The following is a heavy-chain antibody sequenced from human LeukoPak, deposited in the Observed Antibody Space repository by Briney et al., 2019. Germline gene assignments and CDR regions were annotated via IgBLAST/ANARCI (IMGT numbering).Heavy chain of an antibody. Sequence: SETLSLTCAVYGGSFSGYHWSWIRQPPGKGLEWIGEINHSGSTNYNPSLKSRVTISVDTSKNQFSLKLSSVTAADTAVYYCARWDYYMDVWGKGTTVTVSS. CDR3: ARWDYYMDV. CDR2: INHSGST. J-gene: IGHJ6*03. V-gene: IGHV4-34*01. CDR1: GGSFSGYH. D-gene: IGHD1-26*01.